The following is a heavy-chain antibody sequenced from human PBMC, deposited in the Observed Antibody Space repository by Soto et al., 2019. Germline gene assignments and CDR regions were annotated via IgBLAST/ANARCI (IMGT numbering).Heavy chain of an antibody. CDR1: GGTFSSYA. J-gene: IGHJ4*02. CDR3: ARVRRWGPKASYFDY. D-gene: IGHD2-21*02. Sequence: SVKVSCKASGGTFSSYAISWVRQAPGQGLEWMGGIIPIFGTANYAQKFQGRVTITADESTSTAYMELSSLRSEDTAVYYCARVRRWGPKASYFDYWGQGTLVTVSS. CDR2: IIPIFGTA. V-gene: IGHV1-69*13.